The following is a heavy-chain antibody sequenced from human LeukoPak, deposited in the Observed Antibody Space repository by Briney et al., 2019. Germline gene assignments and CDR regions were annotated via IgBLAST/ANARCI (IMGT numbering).Heavy chain of an antibody. CDR3: AKDLEGHCGGDCYGDY. V-gene: IGHV3-30*02. CDR1: GFTFSSYG. Sequence: GGSLRLSCAASGFTFSSYGMHWVRQAPGKGLERVAFIRYDGSNKYYADSVKGRFTISRDNSKNTLYLQMNSLRAEDTAVYYCAKDLEGHCGGDCYGDYWGQGTLVTVSS. J-gene: IGHJ4*02. D-gene: IGHD2-21*01. CDR2: IRYDGSNK.